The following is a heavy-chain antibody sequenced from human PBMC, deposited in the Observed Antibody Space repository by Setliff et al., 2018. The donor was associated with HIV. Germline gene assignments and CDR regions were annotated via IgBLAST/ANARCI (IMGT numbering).Heavy chain of an antibody. CDR3: ARDYTDGQRDFDY. J-gene: IGHJ4*02. CDR1: GGSISSGSYY. V-gene: IGHV4-61*09. Sequence: SETLSLTCTVSGGSISSGSYYWSWIRQPAGKGLEWIGHIYTSGSTNYNPSLKSRVTISVDTSKNQFSLTLSSVTAADTAVYYCARDYTDGQRDFDYWGQGTLVTGS. D-gene: IGHD3-16*01. CDR2: IYTSGST.